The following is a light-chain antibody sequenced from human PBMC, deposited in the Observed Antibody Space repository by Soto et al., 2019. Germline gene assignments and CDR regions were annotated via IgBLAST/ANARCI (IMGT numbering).Light chain of an antibody. V-gene: IGKV1-27*01. Sequence: DLQMTQSPTSLSASVGDRVTITCRASQGIRNFVAWYQQKPGKAPKLLIYAASTLQSGVPSRFSCSGSGTDFTLTINSLQPEDVATYSCQKYSSVPVFGPGTKVEIK. CDR3: QKYSSVPV. CDR2: AAS. J-gene: IGKJ3*01. CDR1: QGIRNF.